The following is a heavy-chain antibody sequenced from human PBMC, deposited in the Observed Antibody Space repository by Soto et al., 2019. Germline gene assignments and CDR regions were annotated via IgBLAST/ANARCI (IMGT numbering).Heavy chain of an antibody. CDR3: ARGALRFLERYRRNWFDP. Sequence: SETLSLTCAVYGGSFSGYYWSWIRQPPGKGLEWIGEINHSGSTNYNPSLKSRVTISVDTSKNQFSLKLSSVTAADTAVYYCARGALRFLERYRRNWFDPWGQGTVVTVS. D-gene: IGHD3-3*01. CDR1: GGSFSGYY. J-gene: IGHJ5*02. V-gene: IGHV4-34*01. CDR2: INHSGST.